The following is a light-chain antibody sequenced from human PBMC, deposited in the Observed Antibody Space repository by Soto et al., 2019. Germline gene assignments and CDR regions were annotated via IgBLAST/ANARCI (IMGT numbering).Light chain of an antibody. CDR3: SSYAGSHNFV. CDR2: EVT. CDR1: SSDVGYYDY. Sequence: QSALTQPPSASGFPGQSVTISCTGTSSDVGYYDYVSWYQQHPGKAPKLVIYEVTKRPSGVPDRVSASKSGNTAPLTVSGLRAEDEADYYCSSYAGSHNFVFGTGTKLTFL. V-gene: IGLV2-8*01. J-gene: IGLJ1*01.